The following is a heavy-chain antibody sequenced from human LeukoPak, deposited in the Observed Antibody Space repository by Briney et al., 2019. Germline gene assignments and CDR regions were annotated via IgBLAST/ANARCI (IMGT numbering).Heavy chain of an antibody. Sequence: GGSLRLSCAASGFTVSSNYMSWVRQAPGKGLECISVIYSGGSTDYADSVKGRLTISRDNSKNTLYLQMNSLRAEDTAVYYCARVVDHDYGDYYLDYWGQGALVTVSS. J-gene: IGHJ4*02. D-gene: IGHD4-17*01. V-gene: IGHV3-53*01. CDR3: ARVVDHDYGDYYLDY. CDR2: IYSGGST. CDR1: GFTVSSNY.